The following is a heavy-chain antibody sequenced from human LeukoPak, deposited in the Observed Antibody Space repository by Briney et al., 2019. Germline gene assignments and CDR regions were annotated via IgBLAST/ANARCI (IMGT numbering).Heavy chain of an antibody. V-gene: IGHV3-43*01. CDR2: ISWDGGST. J-gene: IGHJ6*02. Sequence: GGSLRLSCAASGFTFDDYTMHWVRHAPGKGLEWVSLISWDGGSTYYADSVKGRFTISRDNSKNSLYLQMNSLRTEDTALYYCAKATTVTSYYYYGMDVWGQGTTVTVSS. CDR1: GFTFDDYT. CDR3: AKATTVTSYYYYGMDV. D-gene: IGHD4-17*01.